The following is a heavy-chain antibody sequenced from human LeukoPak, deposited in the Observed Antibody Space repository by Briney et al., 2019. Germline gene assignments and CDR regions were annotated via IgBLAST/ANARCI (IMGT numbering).Heavy chain of an antibody. D-gene: IGHD3-22*01. CDR2: INPNSGGT. J-gene: IGHJ5*02. CDR1: GYTFTGYY. CDR3: ARDLPYYDSSGYPQGGWFDP. V-gene: IGHV1-2*02. Sequence: ASVKVSCKASGYTFTGYYMHWVRQAPGQGLEWMGWINPNSGGTNYAQKFQGRVTMTRDTSISTAYMELSRLRSDDTAVYYCARDLPYYDSSGYPQGGWFDPWGQGTLVTVSS.